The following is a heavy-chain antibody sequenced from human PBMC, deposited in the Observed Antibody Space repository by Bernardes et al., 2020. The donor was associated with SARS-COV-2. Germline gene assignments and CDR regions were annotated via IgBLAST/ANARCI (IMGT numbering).Heavy chain of an antibody. CDR3: ARHGNMITFGGVIVIMYYFDY. J-gene: IGHJ4*02. V-gene: IGHV4-39*01. CDR2: IYYSGST. D-gene: IGHD3-16*02. CDR1: GGSISSSSYY. Sequence: LSLTCTVSGGSISSSSYYWGWIRQPPGKGLEWIGSIYYSGSTYYNPSLKSRVTISVDTSKNQFSLKLSSVTAADTAVYYCARHGNMITFGGVIVIMYYFDYWGQGTLVTVSS.